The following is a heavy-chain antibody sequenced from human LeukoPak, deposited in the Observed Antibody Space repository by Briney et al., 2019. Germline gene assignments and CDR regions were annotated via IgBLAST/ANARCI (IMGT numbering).Heavy chain of an antibody. V-gene: IGHV1-46*01. CDR3: AREEQWLVHDY. J-gene: IGHJ4*02. CDR2: INPSGGST. Sequence: ASVKVSCKASGYTFTSYYMHWVRQAPGQGLEWMGIINPSGGSTSYAQKFQGRVTMTRDTSTSTAYMELSSLRSEDTAVYYCAREEQWLVHDYWGQGTLVTVSS. CDR1: GYTFTSYY. D-gene: IGHD6-19*01.